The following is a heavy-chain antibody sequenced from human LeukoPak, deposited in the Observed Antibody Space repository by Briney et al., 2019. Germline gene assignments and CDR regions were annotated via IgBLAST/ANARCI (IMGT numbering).Heavy chain of an antibody. CDR1: GSSIGSHY. J-gene: IGHJ4*02. V-gene: IGHV4-4*07. CDR3: ARGRDYGDHYFYY. Sequence: PSETLSLTCTVSGSSIGSHYWNWFRQPAGKGLEYIGRIHISGSANYNPSLNNRVTVSLDTSKNQFSLKLTSVTAADTAVYYCARGRDYGDHYFYYWGQGTLVIVSS. D-gene: IGHD4/OR15-4a*01. CDR2: IHISGSA.